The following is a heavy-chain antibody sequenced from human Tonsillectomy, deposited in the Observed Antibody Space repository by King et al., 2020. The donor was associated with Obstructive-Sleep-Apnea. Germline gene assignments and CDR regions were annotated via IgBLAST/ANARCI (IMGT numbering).Heavy chain of an antibody. CDR1: GFTFSSYA. D-gene: IGHD3-16*01. J-gene: IGHJ4*02. Sequence: VQLVQSGGGVVQPGRSLRLSCAASGFTFSSYAMHWVRQAPGKGLEWVAVISYDGSNKYNADSVKGRFTISRDNSKNTLYLQMNGLRAEDTAVYYCAWAPWGGDDYLDYWGQGTLVTVSS. CDR2: ISYDGSNK. CDR3: AWAPWGGDDYLDY. V-gene: IGHV3-30*04.